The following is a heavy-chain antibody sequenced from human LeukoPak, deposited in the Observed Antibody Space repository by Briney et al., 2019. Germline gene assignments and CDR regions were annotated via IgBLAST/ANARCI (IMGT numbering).Heavy chain of an antibody. Sequence: SETLSLTCTVSGGSINSSSYYWGWLRQPPGKGLEWIGSIFYSGNTYDNPSLKSRVTISVDTSKNQFSLKLNSVTAADTAVYYCARRRYYDYVWGSYRPFDPWGQGTLVTVSS. CDR3: ARRRYYDYVWGSYRPFDP. V-gene: IGHV4-39*01. CDR2: IFYSGNT. J-gene: IGHJ5*02. CDR1: GGSINSSSYY. D-gene: IGHD3-16*02.